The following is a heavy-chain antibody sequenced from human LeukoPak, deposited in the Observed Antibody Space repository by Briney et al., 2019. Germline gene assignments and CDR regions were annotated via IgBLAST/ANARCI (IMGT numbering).Heavy chain of an antibody. V-gene: IGHV1-8*03. Sequence: ASVKVSCKASGYTFTDYDFIWLRQASGQGLEWMGWMNPNIDNTGYAQKFQSRVTITRNTSISTVYMELHSLRCEDTAVYYCARVRYGDMDVWGKGTTVTVSS. CDR2: MNPNIDNT. CDR1: GYTFTDYD. CDR3: ARVRYGDMDV. D-gene: IGHD5-18*01. J-gene: IGHJ6*03.